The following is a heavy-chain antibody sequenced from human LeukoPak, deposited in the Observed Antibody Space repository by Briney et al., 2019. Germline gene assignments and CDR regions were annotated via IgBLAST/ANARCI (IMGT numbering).Heavy chain of an antibody. D-gene: IGHD2-15*01. CDR3: TTQRYRSGGSSKDY. J-gene: IGHJ4*02. V-gene: IGHV3-15*01. CDR1: GFTFSNAW. Sequence: PGGSLRLSCAASGFTFSNAWMSWVRQAPGKGLEWVGRIKSKTDGGTTDYAAPVKGRFTISRDDSKNTLYLQLNSLKTEDTAVYYCTTQRYRSGGSSKDYWGQGTLVTVSS. CDR2: IKSKTDGGTT.